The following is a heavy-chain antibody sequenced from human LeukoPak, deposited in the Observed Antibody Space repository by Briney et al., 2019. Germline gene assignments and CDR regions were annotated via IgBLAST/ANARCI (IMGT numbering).Heavy chain of an antibody. J-gene: IGHJ4*02. Sequence: GASVKVSCKASGYTFTAFYVHWVRQTPRRGLEWMGWINPNSGGTNYAQKFQGRVTMTRDTSISTAYMELSRLRSDDTAVYYCARVAGSIPGPSWGQGTLVTVSS. D-gene: IGHD1-26*01. V-gene: IGHV1-2*02. CDR2: INPNSGGT. CDR3: ARVAGSIPGPS. CDR1: GYTFTAFY.